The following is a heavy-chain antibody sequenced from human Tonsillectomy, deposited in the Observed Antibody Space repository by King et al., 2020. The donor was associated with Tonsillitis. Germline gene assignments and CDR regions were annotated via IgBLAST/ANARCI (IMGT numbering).Heavy chain of an antibody. V-gene: IGHV3-30*04. Sequence: VQLVESGGGVVQPGRSLRLSCAASGFIFSSYAMHWVRQAPGKGLEWVAVISYDGDNKYYADSVKGRFTISRDNSKNTLYLQMNSLRTEDTAVYYCASPYCGGACYEHYFAYWGQGTLVTVSS. J-gene: IGHJ4*02. CDR1: GFIFSSYA. CDR3: ASPYCGGACYEHYFAY. CDR2: ISYDGDNK. D-gene: IGHD2-21*02.